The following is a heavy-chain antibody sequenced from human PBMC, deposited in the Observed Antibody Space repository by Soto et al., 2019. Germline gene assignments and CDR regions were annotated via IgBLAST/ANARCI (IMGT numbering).Heavy chain of an antibody. CDR3: ARDCISTSCPGAFDI. J-gene: IGHJ3*02. CDR1: GDSISTNSYS. CDR2: FYYSGST. Sequence: SETLSLTCTVSGDSISTNSYSWGWIRQPPGQGLEWIGLFYYSGSTHYNPSLKSRLTVSVDTSKNQFSLKVSSVTAADTAVYYCARDCISTSCPGAFDIWGQGTMVTVSS. D-gene: IGHD2-2*01. V-gene: IGHV4-39*02.